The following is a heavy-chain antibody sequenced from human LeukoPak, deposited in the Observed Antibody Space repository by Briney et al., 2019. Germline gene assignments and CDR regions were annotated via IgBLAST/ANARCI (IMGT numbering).Heavy chain of an antibody. V-gene: IGHV1-46*01. CDR2: INPGGGST. CDR1: GYTFTNYY. J-gene: IGHJ4*02. CDR3: ARDKGAVAGSPLDY. D-gene: IGHD6-19*01. Sequence: ASVKVSYKASGYTFTNYYMHWVRQAPGQGLEWMGIINPGGGSTNYAQKFQGRVTMTRDTSTSTVYMELSSLRSEDTAVYYCARDKGAVAGSPLDYWGQGTLVTVSS.